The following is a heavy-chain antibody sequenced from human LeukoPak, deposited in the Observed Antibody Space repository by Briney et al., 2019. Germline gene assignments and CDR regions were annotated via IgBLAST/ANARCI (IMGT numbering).Heavy chain of an antibody. CDR1: GFTFSSYA. CDR3: AKPVVIAMYYFDY. D-gene: IGHD2-21*01. V-gene: IGHV3-23*01. CDR2: ISGSGGST. J-gene: IGHJ4*02. Sequence: GGSLRLSCAASGFTFSSYAMSWVRQAPGKGLEWVSTISGSGGSTYYADSVKGRFTISRDNSKNTLYLQMNSLRAEDTAVYYCAKPVVIAMYYFDYWGQGTLVTVSS.